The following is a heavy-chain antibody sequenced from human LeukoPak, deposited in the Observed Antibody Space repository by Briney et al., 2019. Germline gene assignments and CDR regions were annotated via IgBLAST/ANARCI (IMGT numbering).Heavy chain of an antibody. J-gene: IGHJ4*02. Sequence: GGSLRLSCAASGFTFGSYWMHWVRQAPGKGLVWVSRINADGGDTIYADSVKGRFTISRDNAKNTLFLQMNSLRAEDTAVYYCARDEKIGGASGQDYWGQGTLVTVSS. CDR3: ARDEKIGGASGQDY. CDR1: GFTFGSYW. D-gene: IGHD1-26*01. V-gene: IGHV3-74*01. CDR2: INADGGDT.